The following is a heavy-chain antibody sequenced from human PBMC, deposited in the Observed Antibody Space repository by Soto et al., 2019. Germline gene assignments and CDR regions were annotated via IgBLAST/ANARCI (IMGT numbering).Heavy chain of an antibody. Sequence: QVQLVQSGAEVRQPASSVKVSCKTSGGTFSSYAISWVRQAPGQGLEWMGGIVPIVDTSTYAQKFQGRVTITADESKSTVYMELSSLRADDTAVYYCVIVVAIPGYPDKWGQGILVTVSS. CDR2: IVPIVDTS. CDR1: GGTFSSYA. D-gene: IGHD5-12*01. V-gene: IGHV1-69*12. CDR3: VIVVAIPGYPDK. J-gene: IGHJ4*02.